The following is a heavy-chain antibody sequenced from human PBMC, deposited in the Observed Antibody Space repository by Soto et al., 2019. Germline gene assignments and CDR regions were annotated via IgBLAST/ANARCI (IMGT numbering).Heavy chain of an antibody. CDR1: GVSVSGSYY. CDR2: IHHSGST. CDR3: ARVLQNWFDP. Sequence: ASETLSLTCTVSGVSVSGSYYWSWIRQPPGKALEWIGYIHHSGSTKYNPSLKSRVTMSVDTSKNQFSLRLMSVTAPDTAVYYCARVLQNWFDPWGQGTLVTVSS. J-gene: IGHJ5*02. V-gene: IGHV4-61*01.